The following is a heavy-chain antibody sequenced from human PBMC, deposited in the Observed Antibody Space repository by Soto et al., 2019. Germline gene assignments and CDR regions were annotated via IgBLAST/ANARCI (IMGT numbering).Heavy chain of an antibody. Sequence: WGSLRLSCAASGFTFSSYAMGWVRQAPGMGLEWVSAISASGGRTYYADSVKGRFTISRDNSKNTLYLQMNSLRAEDTAVYYCAKEGSGSYYDYYYMDVWGKGTTVTVSS. CDR1: GFTFSSYA. V-gene: IGHV3-23*01. CDR2: ISASGGRT. D-gene: IGHD3-10*01. CDR3: AKEGSGSYYDYYYMDV. J-gene: IGHJ6*03.